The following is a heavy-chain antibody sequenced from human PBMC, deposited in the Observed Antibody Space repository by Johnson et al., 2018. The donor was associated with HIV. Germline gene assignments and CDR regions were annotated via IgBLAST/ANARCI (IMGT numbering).Heavy chain of an antibody. V-gene: IGHV3-9*01. Sequence: VQLVESGGGLVQPGRSLRLSCAASGFTFDDYAMHWVRQAPGKGLEWVSGISWNSGSVDYADSVKGRFTISRDNAKNSLYLQMNSLITEDTAFYYCAKDMGYSSSYDAFDIWGQGTMVTVSS. J-gene: IGHJ3*02. CDR1: GFTFDDYA. D-gene: IGHD6-6*01. CDR3: AKDMGYSSSYDAFDI. CDR2: ISWNSGSV.